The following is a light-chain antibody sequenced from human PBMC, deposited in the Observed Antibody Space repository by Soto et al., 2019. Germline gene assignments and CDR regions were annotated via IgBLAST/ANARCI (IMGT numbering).Light chain of an antibody. Sequence: DIQMTQSPSSLSASVGDRVTITCRTSQSISRYLNWYQQKPGKAPKFLIYAASSLQSGVPSRFSVSGSGTDFTLTISSLQPEDFATHYCEQSYSTIFTFGPGTKVDSK. J-gene: IGKJ3*01. CDR3: EQSYSTIFT. CDR1: QSISRY. CDR2: AAS. V-gene: IGKV1-39*01.